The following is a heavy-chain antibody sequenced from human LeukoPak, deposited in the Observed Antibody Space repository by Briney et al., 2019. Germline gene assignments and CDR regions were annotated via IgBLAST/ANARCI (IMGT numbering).Heavy chain of an antibody. CDR3: ARDCGGPGQLAFYYYGMDV. D-gene: IGHD6-6*01. CDR2: ISSSGSTI. V-gene: IGHV3-48*03. CDR1: GFTFSSYE. Sequence: GGSLRLSCAASGFTFSSYEMNWVRQAPGKGLEWVSYISSSGSTIYYADSVKGRFTISRDNAKNSLYLQMNSLRAEDTAVYYCARDCGGPGQLAFYYYGMDVWGQGTTVTVSS. J-gene: IGHJ6*02.